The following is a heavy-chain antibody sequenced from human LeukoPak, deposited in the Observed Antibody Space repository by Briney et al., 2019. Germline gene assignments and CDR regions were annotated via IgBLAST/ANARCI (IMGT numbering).Heavy chain of an antibody. J-gene: IGHJ4*02. V-gene: IGHV4-34*01. CDR1: GGSFSGYY. D-gene: IGHD3-10*01. CDR3: ARETRDYYVSGNYYFDY. CDR2: INYSGNT. Sequence: SETLSLTCAVYGGSFSGYYWSWIREPPGKGLEWIGEINYSGNTNYNPSLMSRVTISLDTSKNQFSLKLSSVTAADTAVYYCARETRDYYVSGNYYFDYWGQGTLVTVSS.